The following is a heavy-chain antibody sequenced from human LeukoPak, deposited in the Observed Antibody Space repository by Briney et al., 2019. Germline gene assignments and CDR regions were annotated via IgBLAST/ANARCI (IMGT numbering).Heavy chain of an antibody. Sequence: SGTLSLTCAVYGGSFSGYYWSWIRQPPGKGLEWIGEINHSGSTNYNPSLKSRVTISIDTSKNQFSLRLNSVTAADTAVYYCAKIPADWFDPWGQGIRVTVSS. V-gene: IGHV4-34*01. J-gene: IGHJ5*02. CDR1: GGSFSGYY. D-gene: IGHD6-19*01. CDR2: INHSGST. CDR3: AKIPADWFDP.